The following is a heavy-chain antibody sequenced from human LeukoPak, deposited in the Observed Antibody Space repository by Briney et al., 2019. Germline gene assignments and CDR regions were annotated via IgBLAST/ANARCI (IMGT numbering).Heavy chain of an antibody. V-gene: IGHV1-69*13. CDR3: ARAAAYYYDSSGYYYY. D-gene: IGHD3-22*01. CDR1: GGTFSSYA. Sequence: GASVKASCKASGGTFSSYAISWVRQAPGQGLEWMGGIIPIFGTANYAQKFQGRVTITADESTSTAYMELSSLRSEDTAVYYCARAAAYYYDSSGYYYYWGQGTLVTVSS. J-gene: IGHJ4*02. CDR2: IIPIFGTA.